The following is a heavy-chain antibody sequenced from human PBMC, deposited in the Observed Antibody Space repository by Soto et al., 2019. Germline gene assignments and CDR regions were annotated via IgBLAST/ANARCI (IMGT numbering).Heavy chain of an antibody. V-gene: IGHV3-23*01. CDR1: GFTFSSYA. CDR3: AKIGGYYYDSSGPTDY. J-gene: IGHJ4*02. D-gene: IGHD3-22*01. Sequence: EVQLLESGGGLVQPGGSLRLSCAASGFTFSSYAMSWVRQAPGKGLEWVSAISGSGGSTYYADSVKGRFTISRDNSKNTLYLQMNSLRAEDTAVYYCAKIGGYYYDSSGPTDYWGQGTLVTVSS. CDR2: ISGSGGST.